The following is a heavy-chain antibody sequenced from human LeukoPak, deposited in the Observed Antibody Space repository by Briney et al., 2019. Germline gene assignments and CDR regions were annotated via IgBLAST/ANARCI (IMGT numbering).Heavy chain of an antibody. CDR1: GFTVSRNY. J-gene: IGHJ4*02. D-gene: IGHD6-19*01. CDR3: ASSEAVAGTGNFDY. CDR2: IYSGGST. Sequence: PGGSLRLSCAASGFTVSRNYMSWVRQAPGKGLEWVSVIYSGGSTYYADSVKGRFTVSRDNSKNTLYLQMNSLRAEDTAAYYCASSEAVAGTGNFDYWGQGTLVTVSS. V-gene: IGHV3-53*01.